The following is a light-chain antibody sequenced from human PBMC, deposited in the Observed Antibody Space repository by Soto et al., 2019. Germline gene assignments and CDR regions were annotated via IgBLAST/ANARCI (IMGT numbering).Light chain of an antibody. CDR3: QQANSFPFT. V-gene: IGKV1-12*02. J-gene: IGKJ3*01. Sequence: DIQMTQSPSSVSASVGDRVTITCRASQVINKWLAWYQQKPGKAPKLLMYAASSLQSGVPSRFSGSGSGTVFTLTISSLQPEDFATYYCQQANSFPFTFGPGTKVHIK. CDR2: AAS. CDR1: QVINKW.